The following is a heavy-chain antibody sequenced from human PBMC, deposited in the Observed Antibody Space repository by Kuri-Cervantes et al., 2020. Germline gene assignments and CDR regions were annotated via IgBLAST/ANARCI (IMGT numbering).Heavy chain of an antibody. J-gene: IGHJ3*02. Sequence: ASVKVSCKASGYTFTSYDINWVRQAPGQGLEWMGWMNPNSGNTGYAQKFQGRVTMTRSTSISTAYMELSSLRSEDTAVYYCARGIGYCTGGVCRHVDAFDIWGQGTMVTVSS. D-gene: IGHD2-8*02. CDR3: ARGIGYCTGGVCRHVDAFDI. CDR1: GYTFTSYD. V-gene: IGHV1-8*01. CDR2: MNPNSGNT.